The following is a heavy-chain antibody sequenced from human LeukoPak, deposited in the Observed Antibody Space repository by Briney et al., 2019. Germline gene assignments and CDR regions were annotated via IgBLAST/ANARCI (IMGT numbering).Heavy chain of an antibody. Sequence: GGSLRLSCAASGFTLSSSAVSWVRQAPGKGLEWVSSISGAGGITYYADSVKGRFTISRDNSKNTLYLQMNSLRAEDTAVYYCAKALNYYGSGSYYNHWGQGTLVTVSS. V-gene: IGHV3-23*01. CDR3: AKALNYYGSGSYYNH. J-gene: IGHJ5*02. CDR2: ISGAGGIT. CDR1: GFTLSSSA. D-gene: IGHD3-10*01.